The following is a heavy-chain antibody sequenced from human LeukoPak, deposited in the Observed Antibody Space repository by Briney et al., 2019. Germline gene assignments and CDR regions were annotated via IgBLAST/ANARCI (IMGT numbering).Heavy chain of an antibody. CDR2: IYYSGST. J-gene: IGHJ4*02. D-gene: IGHD4-23*01. CDR1: GGSISSSSYY. CDR3: ASRGVVNGLFDY. V-gene: IGHV4-39*01. Sequence: SETLSLTCTVSGGSISSSSYYWGWIRQPPGKGLEWIGSIYYSGSTYYNPSLKSRVTISVDTSKNQFSLKLSSVTAADTAVYYCASRGVVNGLFDYWGQGTLVTVSS.